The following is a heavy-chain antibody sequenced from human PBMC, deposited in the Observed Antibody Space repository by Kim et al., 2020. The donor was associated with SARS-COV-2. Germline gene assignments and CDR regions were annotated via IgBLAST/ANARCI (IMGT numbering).Heavy chain of an antibody. Sequence: GGSLRLSCAASGFTFSSYGMHWVRQAPGKGLEWVAVISYDGSNKYYADSVKGRFTISRDNSKNTLYLQMNSLRAEDTAVYYCANGFSSGYYRYYYYGMDVWGQGTTVTVSS. V-gene: IGHV3-30*18. CDR2: ISYDGSNK. CDR3: ANGFSSGYYRYYYYGMDV. CDR1: GFTFSSYG. D-gene: IGHD3-22*01. J-gene: IGHJ6*02.